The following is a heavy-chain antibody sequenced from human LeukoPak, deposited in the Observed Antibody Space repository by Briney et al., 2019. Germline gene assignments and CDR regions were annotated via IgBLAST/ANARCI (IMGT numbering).Heavy chain of an antibody. D-gene: IGHD3-22*01. CDR3: ARFYDSSGYPDAFDI. J-gene: IGHJ3*02. CDR1: GGSISSGGYS. V-gene: IGHV4-30-2*01. Sequence: PSQTLSLTCAVSGGSISSGGYSWSWIRQPPGKGLEWIGYIYHGGSTYYNPSLKSRVTISVDRSKNQFSLKLSSVTAADTAVYYCARFYDSSGYPDAFDIWGQGTMVTVSS. CDR2: IYHGGST.